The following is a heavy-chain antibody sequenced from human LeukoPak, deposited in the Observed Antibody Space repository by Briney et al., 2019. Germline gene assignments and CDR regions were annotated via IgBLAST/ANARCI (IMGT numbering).Heavy chain of an antibody. Sequence: ASVKVSCKATGYTFTDHYLHWLRQAPGQGLEYLGWINPNGGGTNFPQKFQGRVTLTIDTSVNTGYMEITKLTSDDTAVYYCARIITSTWYNEFDCWGQGTLVAVSS. CDR3: ARIITSTWYNEFDC. V-gene: IGHV1-2*02. CDR2: INPNGGGT. D-gene: IGHD1-14*01. CDR1: GYTFTDHY. J-gene: IGHJ4*02.